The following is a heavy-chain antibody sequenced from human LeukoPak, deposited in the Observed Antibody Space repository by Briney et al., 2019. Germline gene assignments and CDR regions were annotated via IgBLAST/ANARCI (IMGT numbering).Heavy chain of an antibody. CDR3: ARDGSVTRPYYYYYMDV. CDR2: IYSGGST. J-gene: IGHJ6*03. CDR1: GFTVSSNY. Sequence: GGSLRLSCAASGFTVSSNYMSWVRQAPGKGLEWVSVIYSGGSTYYADSVKGRFTISRDNSKNTLYLQMNSLRAEDTAVYYCARDGSVTRPYYYYYMDVWGKGTTVTVSS. D-gene: IGHD4-11*01. V-gene: IGHV3-53*01.